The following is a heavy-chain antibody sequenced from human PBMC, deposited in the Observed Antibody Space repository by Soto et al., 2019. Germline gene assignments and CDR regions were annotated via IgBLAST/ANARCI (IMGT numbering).Heavy chain of an antibody. CDR3: ARVSGYYFLDY. Sequence: QVQLVQSGAEEKKPGASVKVSCKASGYTFTNYAMHWVRQAPGQRLEWMGWINAGNGNTKYSQKFQGRVTITSDTSASTAYMELSSLISEDTAVYYCARVSGYYFLDYWGQGTLVTVSS. V-gene: IGHV1-3*05. CDR1: GYTFTNYA. D-gene: IGHD5-12*01. J-gene: IGHJ4*02. CDR2: INAGNGNT.